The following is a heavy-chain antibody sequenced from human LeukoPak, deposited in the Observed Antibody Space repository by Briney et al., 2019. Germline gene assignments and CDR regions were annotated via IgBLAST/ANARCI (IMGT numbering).Heavy chain of an antibody. J-gene: IGHJ4*02. Sequence: GESLKISCKGSGYSFTSYWIGWVRQMPGKGLEWMGIIYPGDSDTRYSPSLQGQVTISADKSISTAYLQWSSLKASDTAMYYCARLFHDSSGYTRYFDYWGQGTLVTVSS. CDR1: GYSFTSYW. CDR2: IYPGDSDT. V-gene: IGHV5-51*01. D-gene: IGHD3-22*01. CDR3: ARLFHDSSGYTRYFDY.